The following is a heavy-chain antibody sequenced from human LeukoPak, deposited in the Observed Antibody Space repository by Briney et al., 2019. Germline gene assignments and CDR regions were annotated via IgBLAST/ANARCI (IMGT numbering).Heavy chain of an antibody. CDR2: ISPNSDDT. CDR3: AATTPRVVREDAFDI. Sequence: ASVKVSCKASGYTFTGYYLHWVRQAPGQGLEWMGWISPNSDDTNYAQKFRGRVNMTRDTSISTAYMELSRLRSDDTAIYYCAATTPRVVREDAFDIWGQGTMVTVSS. J-gene: IGHJ3*02. V-gene: IGHV1-2*02. D-gene: IGHD2-21*01. CDR1: GYTFTGYY.